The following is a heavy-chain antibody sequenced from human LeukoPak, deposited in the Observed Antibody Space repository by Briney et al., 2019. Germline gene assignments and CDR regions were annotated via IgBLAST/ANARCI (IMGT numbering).Heavy chain of an antibody. Sequence: GGSLRLSCAASGFTFSSYGMHWVRQAPGKGLEWVAIISYDGTNKYYADSVKGRFTISRDNPKNTLYLQMDSLRAEDTAVYYCAKEALPGYYDFWGGYYKAYFDYWGQGALVTVSS. CDR3: AKEALPGYYDFWGGYYKAYFDY. D-gene: IGHD3-3*01. V-gene: IGHV3-30*18. J-gene: IGHJ4*02. CDR1: GFTFSSYG. CDR2: ISYDGTNK.